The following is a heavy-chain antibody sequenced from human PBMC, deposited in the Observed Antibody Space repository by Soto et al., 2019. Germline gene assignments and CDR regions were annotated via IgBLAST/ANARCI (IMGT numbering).Heavy chain of an antibody. CDR1: GYSSTKYG. Sequence: ASVKVSCKTSGYSSTKYGLHWVRQAPGQRLEWMGWINPGNGDTKYSQKFQGRVTITRDTSATTAYMELSSLRSEDSAVFYCARTDCSSTSCYNYYYYGMGVWGQGTTVTVSS. CDR3: ARTDCSSTSCYNYYYYGMGV. V-gene: IGHV1-3*01. J-gene: IGHJ6*02. D-gene: IGHD2-2*01. CDR2: INPGNGDT.